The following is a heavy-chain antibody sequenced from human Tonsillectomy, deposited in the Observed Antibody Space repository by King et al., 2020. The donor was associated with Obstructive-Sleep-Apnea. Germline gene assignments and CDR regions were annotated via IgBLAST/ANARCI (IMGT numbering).Heavy chain of an antibody. V-gene: IGHV3-21*01. D-gene: IGHD2-21*02. CDR3: ARGISSYCGGDCYPSWGMDV. CDR2: ISSSSSYI. CDR1: GFTFSTYS. Sequence: QLVQSGGGLVKPGGSLRVSCAASGFTFSTYSMNWVRQAPGKGLEWVSSISSSSSYIHYADSVKGRFTISRDNAKNSLYLRMNSLRAEDTAVYYCARGISSYCGGDCYPSWGMDVWGQGTTVTVSS. J-gene: IGHJ6*02.